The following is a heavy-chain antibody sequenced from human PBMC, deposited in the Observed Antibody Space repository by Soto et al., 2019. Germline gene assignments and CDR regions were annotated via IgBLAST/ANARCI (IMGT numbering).Heavy chain of an antibody. V-gene: IGHV5-51*01. D-gene: IGHD6-13*01. J-gene: IGHJ6*02. Sequence: GESLKISCEGSGYPFSYFWIAWVRQMPGKGLEWMGIIYPSDSDTRYSPSFQGQVTISADKSTNTAYLQWSSLKASDTAIYYCATLQQLGHYFYGMDVWGQGTTVTVSS. CDR2: IYPSDSDT. CDR1: GYPFSYFW. CDR3: ATLQQLGHYFYGMDV.